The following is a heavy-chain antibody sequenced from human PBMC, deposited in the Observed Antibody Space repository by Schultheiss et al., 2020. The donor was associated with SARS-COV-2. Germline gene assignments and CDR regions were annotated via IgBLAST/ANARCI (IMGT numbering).Heavy chain of an antibody. Sequence: GESLKISCEASGFIFDAHGMTWVRQVPGKGLEWVSGLNWNGGISGYADSVKGRFTISRDNAKNSLYLQMNTLSAEDTAIYYCASLYVTSSVAWFDPWGQGTLVTVSS. CDR1: GFIFDAHG. V-gene: IGHV3-20*04. D-gene: IGHD6-6*01. J-gene: IGHJ5*02. CDR2: LNWNGGIS. CDR3: ASLYVTSSVAWFDP.